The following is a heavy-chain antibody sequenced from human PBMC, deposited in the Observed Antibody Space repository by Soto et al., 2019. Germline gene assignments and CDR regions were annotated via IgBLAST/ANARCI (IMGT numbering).Heavy chain of an antibody. CDR1: GGPISSGGYY. V-gene: IGHV4-31*03. CDR2: IYYSGST. D-gene: IGHD3-22*01. Sequence: PSQTLSLTCTVSGGPISSGGYYWSWIRQHPGKGLEWIGYIYYSGSTYYNPSLKSRVTISVDTSKNQFSLKLSSVTAADTAVYYCARSIVVVSRAYYYYYYGMDVWGQGTTVT. CDR3: ARSIVVVSRAYYYYYYGMDV. J-gene: IGHJ6*02.